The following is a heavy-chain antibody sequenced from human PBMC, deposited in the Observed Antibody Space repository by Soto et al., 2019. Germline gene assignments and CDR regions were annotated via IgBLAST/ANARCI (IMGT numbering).Heavy chain of an antibody. D-gene: IGHD6-19*01. CDR3: ARMNPGIAVAGHYYYYGMDV. CDR2: INHSGST. Sequence: SETLSLTCAVYGGSFSGYYWSWIRQPPGKGLEWIGEINHSGSTNYNPSLKSRVTISVDTSKNQFSLKLSSVTAADTAVYYCARMNPGIAVAGHYYYYGMDVWGQGTTVTVS. J-gene: IGHJ6*02. V-gene: IGHV4-34*01. CDR1: GGSFSGYY.